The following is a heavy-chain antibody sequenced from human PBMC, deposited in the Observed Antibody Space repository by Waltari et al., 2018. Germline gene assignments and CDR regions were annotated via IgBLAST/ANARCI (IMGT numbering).Heavy chain of an antibody. CDR1: GYTFTSYG. D-gene: IGHD3-10*01. CDR3: ARGITMVRFSPPGY. CDR2: INAYNGNK. Sequence: QVQLVQSGAEVKKPGASVKVSCKASGYTFTSYGISWVRQAPGQGLEGMGWINAYNGNKNDAQKLQGRVTMTTDTSTSTADMELRSLRSDDTAVYYCARGITMVRFSPPGYWGQGTLVTVSS. J-gene: IGHJ4*02. V-gene: IGHV1-18*01.